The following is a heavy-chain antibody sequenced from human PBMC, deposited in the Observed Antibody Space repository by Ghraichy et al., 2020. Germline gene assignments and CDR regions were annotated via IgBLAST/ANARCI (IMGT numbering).Heavy chain of an antibody. D-gene: IGHD4-17*01. Sequence: GGSLRLSCAASGFTFSSYSMNWVRQAPGKGLEWVSSISSSSSYLYYADSVKGRFTISRDNAKNSLYLQMNSLRAEDTAVYYCARGFYGDYYFDYWGQGTLVTVSS. J-gene: IGHJ4*02. CDR1: GFTFSSYS. CDR2: ISSSSSYL. CDR3: ARGFYGDYYFDY. V-gene: IGHV3-21*01.